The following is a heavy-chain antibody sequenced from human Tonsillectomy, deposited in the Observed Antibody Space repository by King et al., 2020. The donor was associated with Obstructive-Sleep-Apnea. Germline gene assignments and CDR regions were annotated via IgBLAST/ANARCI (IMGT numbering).Heavy chain of an antibody. CDR3: AKAPLPYDFWSGYHPSFDY. CDR2: FSARGDRT. CDR1: GFTFSTYA. D-gene: IGHD3-3*01. Sequence: VQLVESGGGLVQPGGSLRLSCAASGFTFSTYAMSWVRQVPGKGLEVVSAFSARGDRTFFPDSVKGRFTIPRDNSKDTLYLQIESLRAEDTAIYYCAKAPLPYDFWSGYHPSFDYWGQGTLVTVSS. V-gene: IGHV3-23*04. J-gene: IGHJ4*02.